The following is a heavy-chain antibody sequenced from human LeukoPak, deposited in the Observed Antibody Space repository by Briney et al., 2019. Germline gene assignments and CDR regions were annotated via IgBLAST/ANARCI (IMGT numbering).Heavy chain of an antibody. V-gene: IGHV3-33*06. CDR2: IWSDGSHK. Sequence: GGSLRLSCEASGFTFTNFGMHWVRQAPGKGLEWVGVIWSDGSHKYYDDSVKGRFTISRDNSKNTLYLQMNGLRAADTSSYFCAKDANEFGDSYFDSWGQGTLVTVSS. CDR1: GFTFTNFG. CDR3: AKDANEFGDSYFDS. D-gene: IGHD4-17*01. J-gene: IGHJ5*01.